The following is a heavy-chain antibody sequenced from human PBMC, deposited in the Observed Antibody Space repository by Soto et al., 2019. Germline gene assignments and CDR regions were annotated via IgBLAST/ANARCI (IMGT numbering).Heavy chain of an antibody. CDR2: IYYSGST. J-gene: IGHJ4*02. V-gene: IGHV4-31*01. CDR1: GGSISSGGHY. Sequence: QVQLQESGPGLVKSSQTLSLTCTVSGGSISSGGHYWSWIRQHPGKGLEWIGYIYYSGSTYYNPSLKXXIXIXEDTSKNPFSLKLSAVTAADTAVYYCVSDIGGYFHYWGQGSLVTVSS. CDR3: VSDIGGYFHY.